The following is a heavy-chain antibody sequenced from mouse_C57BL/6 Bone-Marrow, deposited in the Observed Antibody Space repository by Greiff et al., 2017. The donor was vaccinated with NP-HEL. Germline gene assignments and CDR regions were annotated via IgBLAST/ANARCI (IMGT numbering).Heavy chain of an antibody. CDR3: AVLPRYWYFDV. J-gene: IGHJ1*03. CDR2: ISDGGSYT. Sequence: EVKLMESGGGLVKPGGSLKLSCAASGFTFSSYAMSWVRQTPEKRLEWVATISDGGSYTYYPDNVKGRFTISRDNAKNNLYLQMSHLKSEDTAMYYCAVLPRYWYFDVWGTGTTVTVSS. CDR1: GFTFSSYA. V-gene: IGHV5-4*03.